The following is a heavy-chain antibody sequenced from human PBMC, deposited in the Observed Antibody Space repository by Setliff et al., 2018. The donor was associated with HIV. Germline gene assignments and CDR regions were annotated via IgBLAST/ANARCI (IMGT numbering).Heavy chain of an antibody. J-gene: IGHJ4*01. D-gene: IGHD5-12*01. CDR3: ATLRWLRSKHSDY. CDR1: GGSITNSNYY. CDR2: IYYTENT. V-gene: IGHV4-39*01. Sequence: LSLTCTVSGGSITNSNYYWGWFRQPPGKGLEWIGAIYYTENTYYNPSLKSRVTMSVDTSKNQFSLKLRSVTAADTAVYFCATLRWLRSKHSDYWGQGILVTVSS.